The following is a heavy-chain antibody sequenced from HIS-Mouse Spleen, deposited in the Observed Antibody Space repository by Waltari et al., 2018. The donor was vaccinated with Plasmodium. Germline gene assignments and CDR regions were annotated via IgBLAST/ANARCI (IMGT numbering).Heavy chain of an antibody. CDR3: ARESAGWGFDY. CDR2: ISYDGSNK. D-gene: IGHD6-19*01. J-gene: IGHJ4*02. Sequence: QVQLVESGGGVVQPGRSLRLSCEASGFTFRSYAMHWVRQAPGKGLEWVAVISYDGSNKYYADSVKGRVTISRDNSKNTLYLQMNSLRAEDTAVYYCARESAGWGFDYWGQGTLVTVSS. CDR1: GFTFRSYA. V-gene: IGHV3-30-3*01.